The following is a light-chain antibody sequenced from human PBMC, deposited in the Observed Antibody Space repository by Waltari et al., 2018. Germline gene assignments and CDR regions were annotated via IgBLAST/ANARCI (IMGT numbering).Light chain of an antibody. CDR1: QAISSW. CDR2: HAS. V-gene: IGKV1-12*01. Sequence: EIQMTQSPSSVSASVGDRVTITCRASQAISSWLAWYQQKPGNSPYLLIYHASNLQSGVPSRFSGSGSGTDFTRTISSLRPEDSAIYYCQQGSAFPPTFGQGTKVEIK. CDR3: QQGSAFPPT. J-gene: IGKJ1*01.